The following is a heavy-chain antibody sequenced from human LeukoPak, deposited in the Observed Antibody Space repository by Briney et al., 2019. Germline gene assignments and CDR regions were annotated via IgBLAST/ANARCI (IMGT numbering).Heavy chain of an antibody. D-gene: IGHD1-26*01. V-gene: IGHV3-23*01. J-gene: IGHJ4*02. CDR2: ISGSGGST. CDR1: GFTFSNYG. CDR3: AKDGGSYYLLGIIDY. Sequence: GGSLRLSCAASGFTFSNYGMIWVRQAPGKGLEWVSGISGSGGSTYYADSVKGRFTISRDNSKNTLYLQMNSLRAEDTAVYYCAKDGGSYYLLGIIDYWGQGTLVTVSS.